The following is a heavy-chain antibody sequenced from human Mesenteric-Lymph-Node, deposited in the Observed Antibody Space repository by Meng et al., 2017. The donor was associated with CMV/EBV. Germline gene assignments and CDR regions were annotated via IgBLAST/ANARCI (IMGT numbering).Heavy chain of an antibody. Sequence: GSLRLSCTVSGYSISSGYYWGWIRQPPGKGLEWIGSIYHSGSTYYNPSLKSRVTISVDTSKNQFSLKLSSVTAADTAMYYCAGVPRYSSGWYGRDDYWGQGTLVTVSS. V-gene: IGHV4-38-2*02. CDR1: GYSISSGYY. CDR3: AGVPRYSSGWYGRDDY. CDR2: IYHSGST. D-gene: IGHD6-19*01. J-gene: IGHJ4*02.